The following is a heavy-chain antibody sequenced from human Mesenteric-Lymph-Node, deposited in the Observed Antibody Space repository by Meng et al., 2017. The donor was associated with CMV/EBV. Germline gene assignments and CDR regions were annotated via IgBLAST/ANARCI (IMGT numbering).Heavy chain of an antibody. CDR2: ISTNGSSI. J-gene: IGHJ4*02. CDR1: GFTFSLYE. Sequence: GGSLRLSCAASGFTFSLYEMNWVRQAPGKGLEWVSYISTNGSSIYYADSVKGRFTISRDNAKNSVYLQMNRLRADETPVSHCAKEAHFIAMAKLDYWARGTLVTVSS. D-gene: IGHD6-19*01. V-gene: IGHV3-48*03. CDR3: AKEAHFIAMAKLDY.